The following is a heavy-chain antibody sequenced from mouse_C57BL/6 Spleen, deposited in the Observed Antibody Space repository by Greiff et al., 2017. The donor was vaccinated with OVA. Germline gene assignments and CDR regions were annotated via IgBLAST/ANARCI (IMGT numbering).Heavy chain of an antibody. CDR1: GFTFSSYG. J-gene: IGHJ3*01. D-gene: IGHD2-5*01. Sequence: EVKLVEPGGDLVKPGGSLKLSCAASGFTFSSYGMSWVRQTPDKRLEWVATISSGGSYTYYPDSVKGRFTISRDNAKNTLYLQMSSLKSEDTAMYCCARQAYYSNYDWFAYWGQGTLVTVSA. CDR2: ISSGGSYT. CDR3: ARQAYYSNYDWFAY. V-gene: IGHV5-6*01.